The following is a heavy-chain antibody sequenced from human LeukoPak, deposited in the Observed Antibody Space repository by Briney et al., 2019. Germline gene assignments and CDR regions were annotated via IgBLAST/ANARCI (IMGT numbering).Heavy chain of an antibody. Sequence: GGSLRLSCAASGFTVSSNYMSWVRQAPGKGLEWVSLIYSDGRTYYADSVKGRCTISRDNSKNTLYLQMNSLRVEDTAVYYCARGLFLSGYLDAFDIWGQGTVVTVSS. V-gene: IGHV3-53*01. CDR1: GFTVSSNY. J-gene: IGHJ3*02. CDR2: IYSDGRT. D-gene: IGHD3-22*01. CDR3: ARGLFLSGYLDAFDI.